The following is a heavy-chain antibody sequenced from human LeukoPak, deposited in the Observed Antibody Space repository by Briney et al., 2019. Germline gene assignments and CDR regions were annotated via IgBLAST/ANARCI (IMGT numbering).Heavy chain of an antibody. D-gene: IGHD6-13*01. V-gene: IGHV4-34*01. CDR2: INHSGST. CDR1: GGSFSGYY. CDR3: ARLQGSIAAAGTFPYYYYYYYMDV. J-gene: IGHJ6*03. Sequence: SETLSLTCAVYGGSFSGYYWSWIRQPPGKGLEWIGEINHSGSTNYNPSLKSRVTISVDTSKNQFSLKLSSVTAADTAVYYCARLQGSIAAAGTFPYYYYYYYMDVWGNGTTVTISS.